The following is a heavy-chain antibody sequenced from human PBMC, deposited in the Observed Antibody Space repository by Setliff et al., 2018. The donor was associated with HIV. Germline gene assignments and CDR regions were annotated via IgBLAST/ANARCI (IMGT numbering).Heavy chain of an antibody. D-gene: IGHD1-26*01. CDR1: GFTLNTYA. CDR2: VSGRGDSI. J-gene: IGHJ4*02. CDR3: ARDFRDYVGKFDY. V-gene: IGHV3-48*01. Sequence: GGSLRLSCAASGFTLNTYAMNWVRQAPGKGLEWVSYVSGRGDSIYYAASVKGRFTISRDNAKNSLYLQMNSLIAEDTAVYYCARDFRDYVGKFDYWGQGTLVTSPQ.